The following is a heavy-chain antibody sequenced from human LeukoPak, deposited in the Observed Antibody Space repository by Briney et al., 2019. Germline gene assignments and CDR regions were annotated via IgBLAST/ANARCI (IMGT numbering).Heavy chain of an antibody. CDR1: GFTFSSYW. CDR2: INTDGSST. J-gene: IGHJ1*01. CDR3: ARGGSVSCHH. D-gene: IGHD2-2*01. Sequence: GGSLRLSCAASGFTFSSYWMHWVRQAPGKGLVWVSRINTDGSSTSYAGSVKGRFTISRDNAKNTVYLQMNSLRAEDTAVYYCARGGSVSCHHWGQGTLVTVSS. V-gene: IGHV3-74*01.